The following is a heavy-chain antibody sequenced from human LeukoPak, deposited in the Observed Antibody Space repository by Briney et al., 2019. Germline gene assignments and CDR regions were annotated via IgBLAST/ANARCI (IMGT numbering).Heavy chain of an antibody. D-gene: IGHD4-23*01. CDR3: AKPRTNDYGGNFDC. Sequence: GGSLRLPCAASGFTFSSYSMNWVRQAPGKGLEWVSSISSSSSYSSYTYYADSVKGRFTISRDNAKNSLYLQMDSLRAEDTAVYYCAKPRTNDYGGNFDCWGQGTLVTVSS. V-gene: IGHV3-21*06. J-gene: IGHJ4*02. CDR1: GFTFSSYS. CDR2: ISSSSSYSSYT.